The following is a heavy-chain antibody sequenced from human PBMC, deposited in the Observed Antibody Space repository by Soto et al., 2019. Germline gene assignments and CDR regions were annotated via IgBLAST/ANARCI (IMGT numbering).Heavy chain of an antibody. CDR2: ISYDGSNK. Sequence: PGGSLRLSCAASGLTFSSYGMHWVRQAPGKGLEWVAVISYDGSNKYYADSVKGRFTISRDNSKNTLYLQMNSLRAEDTAVYYCANLWSGYQYYYYYYGMDVWGQGTTVTVSS. V-gene: IGHV3-30*18. CDR3: ANLWSGYQYYYYYYGMDV. J-gene: IGHJ6*02. CDR1: GLTFSSYG. D-gene: IGHD3-3*01.